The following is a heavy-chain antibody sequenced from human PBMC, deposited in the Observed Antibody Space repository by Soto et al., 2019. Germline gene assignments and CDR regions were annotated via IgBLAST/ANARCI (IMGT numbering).Heavy chain of an antibody. CDR3: ARGRGGRFGELLQYYYYYGMDV. V-gene: IGHV1-2*04. D-gene: IGHD3-10*01. CDR2: INPNSGGT. CDR1: GYTFTGYY. J-gene: IGHJ6*02. Sequence: GASVKVSCKASGYTFTGYYMHWVRQAPGQGLEWMGWINPNSGGTNYAQKFQGWVTMTRDTSISTAYMELSRLRSDDTAVYYCARGRGGRFGELLQYYYYYGMDVWGQGTTVTVSS.